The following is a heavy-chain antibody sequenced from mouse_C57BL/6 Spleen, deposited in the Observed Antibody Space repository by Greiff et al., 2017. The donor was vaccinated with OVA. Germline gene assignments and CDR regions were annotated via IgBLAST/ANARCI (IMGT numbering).Heavy chain of an antibody. Sequence: DVKLVESGGGLVQPGGSLKLSCAASGFTFSDYYMYWVRQTPEKRLEWVAYISNGGGSTYYPDTVKGRFTISRDNAKNTLYLQMSRLKSEDTAMYYCARSYYGSSFDYWGQGTTLTVSS. D-gene: IGHD1-1*01. V-gene: IGHV5-12*01. CDR2: ISNGGGST. J-gene: IGHJ2*01. CDR1: GFTFSDYY. CDR3: ARSYYGSSFDY.